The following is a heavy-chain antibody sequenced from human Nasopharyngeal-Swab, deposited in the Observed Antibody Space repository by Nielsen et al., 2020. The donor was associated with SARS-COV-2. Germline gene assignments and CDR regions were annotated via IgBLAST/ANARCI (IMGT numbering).Heavy chain of an antibody. CDR3: ARAAAGTSYYYGMDV. CDR2: ISWNSYSI. Sequence: GGSLRLSCAVSGFSFDDYVMHWVRQAPGKGLEWISGISWNSYSIGYADSVKGRFAISRDNPKNSLYLQMYSLRAEDTAVYYCARAAAGTSYYYGMDVWGQGTTVTVSS. J-gene: IGHJ6*02. V-gene: IGHV3-9*01. CDR1: GFSFDDYV. D-gene: IGHD6-13*01.